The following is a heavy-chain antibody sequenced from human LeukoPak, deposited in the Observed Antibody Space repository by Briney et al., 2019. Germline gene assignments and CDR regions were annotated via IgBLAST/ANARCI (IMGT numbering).Heavy chain of an antibody. V-gene: IGHV3-23*01. CDR1: GFTFSNYA. CDR3: ANLNAPYWGNFDY. CDR2: ISDSGITA. Sequence: AGGSLRLSCAVSGFTFSNYAMSWVRQAPGRGLDWVSAISDSGITAYYADSVKGRFTISRDNSKSTVYLQMNSLRAEDTAVYYCANLNAPYWGNFDYWGQGTLVTVSS. J-gene: IGHJ4*02. D-gene: IGHD3-16*01.